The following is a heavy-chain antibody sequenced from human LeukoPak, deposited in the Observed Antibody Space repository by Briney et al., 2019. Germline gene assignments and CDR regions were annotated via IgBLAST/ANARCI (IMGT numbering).Heavy chain of an antibody. CDR1: GYSISSTYY. J-gene: IGHJ4*02. V-gene: IGHV4-38-2*02. D-gene: IGHD1-26*01. CDR2: IHHSGST. CDR3: ARGKSRGSHIDY. Sequence: PSETLSLTCTVSGYSISSTYYWGWIRQPPGKGLEWIGNIHHSGSTYYNPSLKSRVSISIDTSKNQFSLRMNSVTAADTAVYYCARGKSRGSHIDYWGQGTLVTVSS.